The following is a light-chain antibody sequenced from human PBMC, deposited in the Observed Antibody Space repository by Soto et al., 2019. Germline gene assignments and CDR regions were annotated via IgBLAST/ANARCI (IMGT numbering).Light chain of an antibody. CDR2: RSN. V-gene: IGLV1-47*01. Sequence: QSVLTQPPSASGTPGQRVTISCSGSTSNIGTNYVYWYQQLPGTAPKLLIYRSNQRPSGVPDRFSGSKSGTSASLAISGLRSEDEADYYCAAWDDSLSGWVFGGGPKLTVL. J-gene: IGLJ3*02. CDR3: AAWDDSLSGWV. CDR1: TSNIGTNY.